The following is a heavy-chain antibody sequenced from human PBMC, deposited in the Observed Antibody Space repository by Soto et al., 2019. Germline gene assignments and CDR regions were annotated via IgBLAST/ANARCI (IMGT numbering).Heavy chain of an antibody. V-gene: IGHV4-4*02. J-gene: IGHJ4*02. CDR3: ARGYGRNFDY. CDR1: GGSITSSNW. D-gene: IGHD5-18*01. CDR2: IYHSGST. Sequence: TSETLSLTCAVSGGSITSSNWWSWVRQPPGKGLEWIGEIYHSGSTNYNPSLKSRVTISVDTSKNQFSLKLSSVTAADTAVYYCARGYGRNFDYWGQGTLVTVS.